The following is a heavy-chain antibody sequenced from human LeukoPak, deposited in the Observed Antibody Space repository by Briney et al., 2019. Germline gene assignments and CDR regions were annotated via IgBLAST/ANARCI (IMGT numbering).Heavy chain of an antibody. J-gene: IGHJ6*03. D-gene: IGHD3-16*01. V-gene: IGHV1-18*01. CDR2: ISAYNGNT. CDR1: GYAFNSYD. Sequence: ASVKVSCKASGYAFNSYDFSWVRQAPGQGLEWMGWISAYNGNTNYAQKLQGRVTMTTDTSTSTAYMELSSLRSEDTAVYYCARGSPLLGGPGASGYYMDVWGKGTTVTVSS. CDR3: ARGSPLLGGPGASGYYMDV.